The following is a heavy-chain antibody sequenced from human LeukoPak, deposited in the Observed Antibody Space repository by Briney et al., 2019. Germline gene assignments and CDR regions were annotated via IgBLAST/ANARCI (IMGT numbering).Heavy chain of an antibody. J-gene: IGHJ4*02. CDR3: AKGGSSGWYGDY. D-gene: IGHD6-19*01. CDR2: ISYDGSNK. V-gene: IGHV3-30-3*01. Sequence: GGSLRLSCAASGFTFSSYAMHWVRQAPGKGLEWVAVISYDGSNKYYADSVKGRFTISRDNAKNTLYLQMNSLRVEDTAVYYCAKGGSSGWYGDYWGQGTLVTVSS. CDR1: GFTFSSYA.